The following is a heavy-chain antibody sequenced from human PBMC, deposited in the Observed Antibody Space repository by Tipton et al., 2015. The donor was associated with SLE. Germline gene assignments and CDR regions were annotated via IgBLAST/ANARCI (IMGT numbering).Heavy chain of an antibody. CDR3: TRDAGGDTAFVYYFDD. V-gene: IGHV4-38-2*02. CDR2: IFHSGDV. J-gene: IGHJ4*02. Sequence: GLVKPSETLSLTCSVSGSSISSYHWGWIRQPPGKGLEWMGSIFHSGDVYYNPSVKSRVTISIETSRNQFSLKLTSVTAADTAVYYCTRDAGGDTAFVYYFDDWGQGTLVTVSA. CDR1: GSSISSYH. D-gene: IGHD2-21*02.